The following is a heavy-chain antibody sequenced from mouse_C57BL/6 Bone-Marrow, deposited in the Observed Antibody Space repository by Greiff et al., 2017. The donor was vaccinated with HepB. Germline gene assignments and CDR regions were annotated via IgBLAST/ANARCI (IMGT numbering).Heavy chain of an antibody. V-gene: IGHV7-1*01. Sequence: EVNVVESGGGLVQSGRSLRLSCATSGFTFSDFYMEWVRQAPGKGLEWIAASRNKANDYTTEYSASVKGRFIVSRDTSQSILYLQMNALRAEDTAIYYCARDAFYDGYYGFYWYFDVWGTGTTVTVSS. CDR3: ARDAFYDGYYGFYWYFDV. CDR2: SRNKANDYTT. J-gene: IGHJ1*03. CDR1: GFTFSDFY. D-gene: IGHD2-3*01.